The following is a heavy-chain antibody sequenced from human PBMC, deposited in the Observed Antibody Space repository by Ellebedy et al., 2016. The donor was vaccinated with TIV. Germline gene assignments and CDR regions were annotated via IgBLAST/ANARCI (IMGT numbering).Heavy chain of an antibody. D-gene: IGHD3-9*01. CDR3: TRESFRYFDWDL. Sequence: PGESLKISCAASGFTLSGYWMHWVRQVPGKGLMWVSRINTDGSSTSYADSVEGRFTITRDNAKKTLYLEMSSLRPEDTAVYYCTRESFRYFDWDLWGQGTLVTVSS. J-gene: IGHJ4*02. CDR1: GFTLSGYW. V-gene: IGHV3-74*01. CDR2: INTDGSST.